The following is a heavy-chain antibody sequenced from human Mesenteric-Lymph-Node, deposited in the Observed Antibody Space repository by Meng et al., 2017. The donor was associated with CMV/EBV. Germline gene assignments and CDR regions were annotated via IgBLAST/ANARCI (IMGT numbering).Heavy chain of an antibody. J-gene: IGHJ4*02. V-gene: IGHV4-34*01. D-gene: IGHD3-3*01. CDR1: GGSFSGYY. CDR2: INHSGST. CDR3: TRDGDFWSGYPYFDD. Sequence: GSLRLSCAVYGGSFSGYYWSWIRQPPGKGLEWIGEINHSGSTNYNPSLKSRVTISVDTSKNQFSLKLSSVTAADTAGYYCTRDGDFWSGYPYFDDWGQGTLVTVSS.